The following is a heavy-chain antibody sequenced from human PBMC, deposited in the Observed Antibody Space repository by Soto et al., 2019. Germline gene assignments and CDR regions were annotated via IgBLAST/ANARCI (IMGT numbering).Heavy chain of an antibody. CDR3: ARSDYDFWSGYYSYFDY. J-gene: IGHJ4*02. V-gene: IGHV1-18*01. CDR2: ISAYNGNT. D-gene: IGHD3-3*01. Sequence: ASVKVSCKASDYTFTSYGISWVRQAPGQGLEWMGWISAYNGNTNYAQKLQGRVTMTTDTSTSTAYMELRSLRSDDTAVYYCARSDYDFWSGYYSYFDYWGQGTLVTVSS. CDR1: DYTFTSYG.